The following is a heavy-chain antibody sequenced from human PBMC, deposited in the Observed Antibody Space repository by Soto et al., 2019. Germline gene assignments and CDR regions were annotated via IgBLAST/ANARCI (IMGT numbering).Heavy chain of an antibody. Sequence: PGEFLRICCRGAGSRCIDLVGWGRHKPGKGLEWMGIIYPGDSDTRYSPSFQGQVTISADKSISTAYLQWSSLKASDTAMYYCARRRHCDSSDFYYNDPFDISGQATMVTVSS. J-gene: IGHJ3*02. D-gene: IGHD3-22*01. CDR1: GSRCIDL. V-gene: IGHV5-51*01. CDR2: IYPGDSDT. CDR3: ARRRHCDSSDFYYNDPFDI.